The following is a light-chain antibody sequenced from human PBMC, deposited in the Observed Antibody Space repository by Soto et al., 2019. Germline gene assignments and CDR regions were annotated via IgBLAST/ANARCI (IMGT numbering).Light chain of an antibody. J-gene: IGLJ1*01. CDR2: TNN. CDR1: SSNIGSNT. V-gene: IGLV1-44*01. Sequence: QSVLTQPPSASGAPGQRVTISCSGSSSNIGSNTVNWYQQLPGTAPKLLIYTNNQRPSGVRDRFSGSSSGTSASLAISGLQAEDEADYYCSSHGGANNFYVFGTGTKVTVL. CDR3: SSHGGANNFYV.